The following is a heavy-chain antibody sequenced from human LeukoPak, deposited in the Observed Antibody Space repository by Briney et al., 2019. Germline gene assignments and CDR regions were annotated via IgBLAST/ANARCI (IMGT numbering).Heavy chain of an antibody. CDR1: GFTFGSYG. D-gene: IGHD2-2*01. Sequence: GRSLRLSCAASGFTFGSYGMHWVRQAPGKGLEWVAVISYDGSNKYYADSVKGRFTISRDNSKNTLYLQMNSLRAEDTAVYYCAKAYCSSTSCLYYYYGMDVWGQGTTVTVSS. CDR3: AKAYCSSTSCLYYYYGMDV. J-gene: IGHJ6*02. CDR2: ISYDGSNK. V-gene: IGHV3-30*18.